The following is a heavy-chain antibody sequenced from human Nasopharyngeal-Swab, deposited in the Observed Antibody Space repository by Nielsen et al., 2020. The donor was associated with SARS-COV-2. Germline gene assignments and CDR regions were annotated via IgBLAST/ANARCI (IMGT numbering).Heavy chain of an antibody. CDR2: IKQDGSEK. D-gene: IGHD3-10*01. CDR1: GFTFSSYW. CDR3: ARSRRYYYGSGAVSDYYYGMDV. Sequence: GESLKISCAAFGFTFSSYWMSWVRQAPGKGLEWVANIKQDGSEKYYVDSVKGRFTISRDNAKNSLYLQMNSLRAEDTAVYYCARSRRYYYGSGAVSDYYYGMDVWGQGTTVTVSS. V-gene: IGHV3-7*01. J-gene: IGHJ6*02.